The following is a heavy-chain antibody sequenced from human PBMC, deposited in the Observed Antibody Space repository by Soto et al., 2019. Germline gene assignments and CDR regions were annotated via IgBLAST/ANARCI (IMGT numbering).Heavy chain of an antibody. V-gene: IGHV4-38-2*01. CDR1: VYSISIGYY. CDR2: IYHTGST. D-gene: IGHD1-26*01. CDR3: ASCSGRYYEFDY. J-gene: IGHJ4*02. Sequence: PSETLTVTCAVSVYSISIGYYWAWIRQPPGRGLEWIGSIYHTGSTYYNPSLKSRVTMSVDTSKNRFSLKLSSVTAADTAMYYCASCSGRYYEFDYWGPGTLVTVSS.